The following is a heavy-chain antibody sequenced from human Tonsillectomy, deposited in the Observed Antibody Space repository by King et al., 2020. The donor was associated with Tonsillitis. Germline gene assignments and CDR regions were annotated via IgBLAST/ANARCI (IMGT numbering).Heavy chain of an antibody. CDR3: ARDYDYVWGSYRNDDAFDI. CDR1: GGSINSGDYY. CDR2: IYYSGST. V-gene: IGHV4-30-4*01. Sequence: QLQESGPGLVKPSQTLSLTCTVSGGSINSGDYYWRWIRQPPGKGLEWIGYIYYSGSTYYNPSLKSRVTISVDTSKNQFSLKLSSVTAADTAVYYCARDYDYVWGSYRNDDAFDIWGQGTMVTVSS. D-gene: IGHD3-16*02. J-gene: IGHJ3*02.